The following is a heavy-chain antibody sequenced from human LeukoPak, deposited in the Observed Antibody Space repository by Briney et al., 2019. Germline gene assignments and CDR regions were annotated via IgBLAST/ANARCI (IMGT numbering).Heavy chain of an antibody. CDR2: FDPEDGET. J-gene: IGHJ6*02. Sequence: ASVKVSCKVSGYTLTELSMHWVRQAPGKGLEWMGGFDPEDGETIYAQKFQGRVTMTEDASTDTAYMELSSLRSEDTAVYYCATAYPRPGHYDSSGPTGLRYYYYYGVDVWGQGTTVTVSS. CDR1: GYTLTELS. V-gene: IGHV1-24*01. D-gene: IGHD3-22*01. CDR3: ATAYPRPGHYDSSGPTGLRYYYYYGVDV.